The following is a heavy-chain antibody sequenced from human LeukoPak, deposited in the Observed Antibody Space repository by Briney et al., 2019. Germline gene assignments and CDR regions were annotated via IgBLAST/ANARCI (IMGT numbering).Heavy chain of an antibody. CDR2: ISGSGGST. J-gene: IGHJ6*02. D-gene: IGHD6-13*01. V-gene: IGHV3-23*01. CDR3: AKDLPGSRYYYYGMDV. Sequence: GGSLRLSCAASGFTFSSYAMSWVRQAPGKGLEWVSAISGSGGSTYYADSVKGRFTISRDNSKNTLCLQMNSLRAEDTAVYYCAKDLPGSRYYYYGMDVWGQGTTVTVSS. CDR1: GFTFSSYA.